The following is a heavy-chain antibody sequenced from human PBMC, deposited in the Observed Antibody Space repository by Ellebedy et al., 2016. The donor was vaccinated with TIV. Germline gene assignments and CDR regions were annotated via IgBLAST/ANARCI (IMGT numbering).Heavy chain of an antibody. J-gene: IGHJ6*02. V-gene: IGHV3-9*01. Sequence: SLKISCAASGFTFDDYAMHWVRQGPGKGLEWISGINWNSGSIGYADSVKGRFTISRDNAKSSLYLQMNSLKAEDTALYYCARSVRGVYSYYYGMDVWGQGTTVTVS. CDR1: GFTFDDYA. D-gene: IGHD3-10*02. CDR3: ARSVRGVYSYYYGMDV. CDR2: INWNSGSI.